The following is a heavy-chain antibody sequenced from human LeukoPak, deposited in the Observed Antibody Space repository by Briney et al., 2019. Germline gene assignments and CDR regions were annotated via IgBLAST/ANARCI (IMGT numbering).Heavy chain of an antibody. Sequence: PGGSLRLSCAASGFTFSSYAMHWVRQAPGKGLEWVAVISYDGSNKYYADSVKGRFTISRDNSKNTLHLQMNSLRAEDTAVYYCARDSRDGYKPDYWGQGTLVTVSS. CDR3: ARDSRDGYKPDY. J-gene: IGHJ4*02. D-gene: IGHD5-12*01. V-gene: IGHV3-30-3*01. CDR1: GFTFSSYA. CDR2: ISYDGSNK.